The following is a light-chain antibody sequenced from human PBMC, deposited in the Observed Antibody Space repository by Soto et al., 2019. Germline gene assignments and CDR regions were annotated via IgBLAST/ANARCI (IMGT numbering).Light chain of an antibody. V-gene: IGKV3-20*01. CDR1: QRITNNF. CDR3: QQYGRSPFT. Sequence: EIVLTQSPVTLSLSLGDRATLSCRASQRITNNFLAWFQQKPGLAPRLLIYGASTRASGIPDRFSGSGSGTDFALTISRLEPEDFAVYYCQQYGRSPFTFGQGTKLQIK. J-gene: IGKJ2*01. CDR2: GAS.